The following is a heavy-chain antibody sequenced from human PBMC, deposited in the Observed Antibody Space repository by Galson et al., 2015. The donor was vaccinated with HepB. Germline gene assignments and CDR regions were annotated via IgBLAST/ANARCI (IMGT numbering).Heavy chain of an antibody. CDR2: IYYSGST. V-gene: IGHV4-31*03. D-gene: IGHD1-14*01. Sequence: TLSLTCTVSGGSISSGGFYWSWIRQHPGKGLEWIGYIYYSGSTYYNPSLKSRVTISVDTSKNQFSLKLSSVTAADTAVYYCARETPPESPTGNLIDYWGQGNLVTVSS. CDR3: ARETPPESPTGNLIDY. J-gene: IGHJ4*02. CDR1: GGSISSGGFY.